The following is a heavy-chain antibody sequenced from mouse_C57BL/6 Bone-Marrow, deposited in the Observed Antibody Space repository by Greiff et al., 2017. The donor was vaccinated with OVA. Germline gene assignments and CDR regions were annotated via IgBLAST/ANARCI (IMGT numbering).Heavy chain of an antibody. CDR1: GFTFTDYY. V-gene: IGHV7-3*01. CDR2: IRNKANGYTT. CDR3: ARDAPLGYWYFDV. Sequence: EVKLVESGGGLVQPGGSLSLSCAASGFTFTDYYMSWVRQPPGKALEWLGFIRNKANGYTTEYSASVKGRFTISRDNSQSILYLQMNALRAEDTAIYYCARDAPLGYWYFDVWGTGTTVTVSS. D-gene: IGHD4-1*01. J-gene: IGHJ1*03.